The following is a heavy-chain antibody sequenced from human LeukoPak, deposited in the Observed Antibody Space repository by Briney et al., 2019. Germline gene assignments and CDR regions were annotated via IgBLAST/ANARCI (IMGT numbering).Heavy chain of an antibody. CDR1: GGSISSSSYY. CDR3: ARGYSSGWYGSCVYFDY. Sequence: PSETQSLTCTVSGGSISSSSYYWGWIRQPPGKGLEWIGSIYYSGSTYYNPSLKSRVTISVDTSKNQFSLKLSSVTAADTAVYYCARGYSSGWYGSCVYFDYWGQGTLVTVSS. D-gene: IGHD6-19*01. CDR2: IYYSGST. J-gene: IGHJ4*02. V-gene: IGHV4-39*01.